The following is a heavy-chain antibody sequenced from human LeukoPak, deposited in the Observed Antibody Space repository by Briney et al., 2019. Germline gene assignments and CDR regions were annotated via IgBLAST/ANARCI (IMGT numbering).Heavy chain of an antibody. Sequence: PSETLSLTCTVSGGSISSYYWSWIRQPPGKGLEWIGYIYYSGSTNYNPSLKSRVTMSVDTSKNQFSLKLSSVTAADTAVYYCARVDTAMVTIDYWGQGTLVTVSS. CDR2: IYYSGST. J-gene: IGHJ4*02. V-gene: IGHV4-59*01. CDR1: GGSISSYY. CDR3: ARVDTAMVTIDY. D-gene: IGHD5-18*01.